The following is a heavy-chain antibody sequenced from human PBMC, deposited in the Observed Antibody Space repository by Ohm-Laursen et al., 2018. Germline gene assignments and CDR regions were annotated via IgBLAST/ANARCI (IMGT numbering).Heavy chain of an antibody. CDR1: GDSVSSNSAA. Sequence: SETLSLTCAISGDSVSSNSAAWNWIRQSPSRGLEWLGRTYYRSKWYNDYAVSVKSRITINPDTSKNQFSLKLTSVTAADTAMYYCAREAKDYDGDGYFLDYWGQGTLVTVSS. V-gene: IGHV6-1*01. J-gene: IGHJ4*02. CDR2: TYYRSKWYN. CDR3: AREAKDYDGDGYFLDY. D-gene: IGHD3-22*01.